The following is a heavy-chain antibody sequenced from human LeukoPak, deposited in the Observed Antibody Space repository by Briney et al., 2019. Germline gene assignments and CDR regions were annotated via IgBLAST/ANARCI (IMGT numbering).Heavy chain of an antibody. CDR1: GFTFTSYS. D-gene: IGHD3-16*01. J-gene: IGHJ4*02. Sequence: GGSLRLSCAATGFTFTSYSMNWVRQAPGKGLEWVSYISSSSSTIYYADSVKGRFTISRDNAKNSLYLQMNSLRDEDTAVFYCARSRYDYIWGIDYWGQGTLVTISS. V-gene: IGHV3-48*02. CDR3: ARSRYDYIWGIDY. CDR2: ISSSSSTI.